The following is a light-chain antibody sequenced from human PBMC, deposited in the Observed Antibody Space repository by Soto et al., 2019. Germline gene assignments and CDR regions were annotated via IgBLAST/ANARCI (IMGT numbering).Light chain of an antibody. J-gene: IGKJ3*01. CDR1: QTVSSY. Sequence: DLPLTQSPSFLSASVGDRVTITCRASQTVSSYLVWYQQKPGKAPKVLITDASTLQSGVPSRFSGSGFGTEFTLTIRGLQPEDVATYYCQQLNNFVTFGPGTKVNI. CDR2: DAS. CDR3: QQLNNFVT. V-gene: IGKV1-9*01.